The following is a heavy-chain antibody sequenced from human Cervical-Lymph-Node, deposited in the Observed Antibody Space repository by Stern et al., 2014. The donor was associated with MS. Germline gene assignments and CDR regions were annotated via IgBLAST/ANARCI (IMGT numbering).Heavy chain of an antibody. D-gene: IGHD2-21*02. J-gene: IGHJ2*01. V-gene: IGHV4-31*03. CDR2: IYFSGRT. CDR3: CYSVWYFDL. Sequence: VQLVESGPGLVKPSQTLSLTCTVSGGPISSGGYYWSWIRQDPGKGLEWIGYIYFSGRTYYNPSLKSRLTISVATSKTPFSLKLSSDCARGECGGDCYSVWYFDLWGRGTLVTVSS. CDR1: GGPISSGGYY.